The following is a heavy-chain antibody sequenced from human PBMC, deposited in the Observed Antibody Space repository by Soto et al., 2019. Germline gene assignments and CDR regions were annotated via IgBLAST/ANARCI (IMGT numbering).Heavy chain of an antibody. J-gene: IGHJ5*02. V-gene: IGHV1-18*01. D-gene: IGHD2-15*01. CDR3: ATVPHLTRPGCYRYDNWLYP. Sequence: ASVKVSCKASGYTFTSYGIGWVRQAPGQGLEWMGWISAYNGYTNFAQKLQGRVTMTTDTSTNTAYIELRSLRPDDTAVYYCATVPHLTRPGCYRYDNWLYPWGQATMVTVAS. CDR1: GYTFTSYG. CDR2: ISAYNGYT.